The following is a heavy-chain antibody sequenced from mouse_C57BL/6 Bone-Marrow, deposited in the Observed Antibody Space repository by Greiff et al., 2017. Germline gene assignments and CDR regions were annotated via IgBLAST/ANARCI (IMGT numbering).Heavy chain of an antibody. CDR3: AKSDGYFYYYAMDY. J-gene: IGHJ4*01. Sequence: VKLMESGPGLVQPSQSLSITCTVSGFSLTSYGVHWVRQSPGKGLEWLGVIWRGGSTDYNAAFMSRLSITKDNSKSQVFFKMNSLQADDTAIYYCAKSDGYFYYYAMDYWGQGTSVTVSS. V-gene: IGHV2-5*01. D-gene: IGHD2-3*01. CDR2: IWRGGST. CDR1: GFSLTSYG.